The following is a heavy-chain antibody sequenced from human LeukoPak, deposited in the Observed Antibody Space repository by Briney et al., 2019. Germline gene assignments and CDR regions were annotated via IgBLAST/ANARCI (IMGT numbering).Heavy chain of an antibody. CDR1: GGSISGGGYY. D-gene: IGHD2-8*01. Sequence: SETLSLTCTVSGGSISGGGYYWSWIRQHPGKGLEWIVYIYYNGSTYYNPCLKSQVTISVDTSKNQLSLRLSSVTAADTAVYYCARDGPRMSAGDAFDIWGQGTMVTVSS. CDR2: IYYNGST. V-gene: IGHV4-31*01. CDR3: ARDGPRMSAGDAFDI. J-gene: IGHJ3*02.